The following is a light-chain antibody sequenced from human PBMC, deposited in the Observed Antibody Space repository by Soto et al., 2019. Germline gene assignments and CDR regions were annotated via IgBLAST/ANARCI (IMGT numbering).Light chain of an antibody. CDR3: QRYNNWPLT. Sequence: EIVLSQPPCTLSLSPGERATLSCRASQSVSSSYLAWYQQKPGQPPRLLIYGASTRATGIPARFSGSGSGTDFTLTISSLQSEDFAVYYCQRYNNWPLTFGGGTKVDIK. J-gene: IGKJ4*01. V-gene: IGKV3-15*01. CDR2: GAS. CDR1: QSVSSSY.